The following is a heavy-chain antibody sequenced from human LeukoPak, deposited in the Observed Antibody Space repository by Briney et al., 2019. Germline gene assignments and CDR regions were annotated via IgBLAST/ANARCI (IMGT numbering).Heavy chain of an antibody. CDR3: VRQYSSGWIYYYGMDV. J-gene: IGHJ6*02. Sequence: SETLSLTCDISGDSVSSNSAAWHWIRQSPSRGLEWLGRTYYRSKWYNDYAVSVKSRITINPDTSKNQFSLQLNSVTPQDTAVYYCVRQYSSGWIYYYGMDVWGQGTTVIVSS. CDR2: TYYRSKWYN. D-gene: IGHD6-19*01. CDR1: GDSVSSNSAA. V-gene: IGHV6-1*01.